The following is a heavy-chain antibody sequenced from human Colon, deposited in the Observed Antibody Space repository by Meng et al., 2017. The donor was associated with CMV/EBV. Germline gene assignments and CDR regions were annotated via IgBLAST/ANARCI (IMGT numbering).Heavy chain of an antibody. D-gene: IGHD2-15*01. Sequence: GGSLRLSCAASGFTFRSSAMSWVRQTPGQGLEWVSTIDASGEATYYADSVKDRFTISRDNSRSTLYLQIRGLRGDDTAVYFCASVVKDNLLSPMRPDYWGQGTPVTVSS. CDR2: IDASGEAT. V-gene: IGHV3-23*01. CDR3: ASVVKDNLLSPMRPDY. J-gene: IGHJ4*02. CDR1: GFTFRSSA.